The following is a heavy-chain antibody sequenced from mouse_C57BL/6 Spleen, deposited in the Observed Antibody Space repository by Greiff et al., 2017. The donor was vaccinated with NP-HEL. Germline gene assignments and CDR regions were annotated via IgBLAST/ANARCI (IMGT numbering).Heavy chain of an antibody. CDR3: ARIGENYYGNYGAMDY. CDR2: IDPSDSYT. D-gene: IGHD2-1*01. CDR1: GYTFTSYW. J-gene: IGHJ4*01. Sequence: QVQLQQPGAELVRPGTSVKLSCKASGYTFTSYWMHWVKQRPGQGLEWIGVIDPSDSYTNYNQKFKGKATLTVDTSSSTAYMQLSSLTSEDSAVYYGARIGENYYGNYGAMDYWGQGTSVTVSS. V-gene: IGHV1-59*01.